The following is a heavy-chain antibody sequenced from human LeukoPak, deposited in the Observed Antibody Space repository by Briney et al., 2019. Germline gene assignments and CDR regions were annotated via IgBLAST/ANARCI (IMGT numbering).Heavy chain of an antibody. CDR3: ATGLSLTGYYSFRWFHP. J-gene: IGHJ5*02. CDR2: FDPEDGET. D-gene: IGHD3-9*01. CDR1: GYTLTHLS. V-gene: IGHV1-24*01. Sequence: ASVTVTCKISGYTLTHLSMHWVRQAPGKGLEWMGGFDPEDGETIYAQKFQGRVTMTEDTSTDTAYMELSSLRSEDTAVYYCATGLSLTGYYSFRWFHPWGQGTLVTVSS.